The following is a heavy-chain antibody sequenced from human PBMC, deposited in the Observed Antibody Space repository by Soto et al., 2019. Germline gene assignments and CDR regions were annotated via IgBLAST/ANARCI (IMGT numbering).Heavy chain of an antibody. V-gene: IGHV1-2*02. J-gene: IGHJ1*01. CDR1: GYTFTGYY. CDR3: ARVGYDILTGYYTAAFQH. D-gene: IGHD3-9*01. CDR2: INPNSGGT. Sequence: GASVKVSCKASGYTFTGYYMHWVRQAPGQGLEWMGWINPNSGGTNYAQKFQGRVTMTRDTSISTAYMELSRLRSDDTAVYYCARVGYDILTGYYTAAFQHWGQGTMVTVSS.